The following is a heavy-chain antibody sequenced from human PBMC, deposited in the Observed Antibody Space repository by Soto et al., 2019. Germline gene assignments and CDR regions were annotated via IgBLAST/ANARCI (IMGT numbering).Heavy chain of an antibody. Sequence: QVQLVESGGGLVKPGGSLRLSCGASGFTFSDYYMSWIRQAPGKGLEWVSYSSSSSSYTNYADSVKGRFTISRDNAKNSLYLQMNSLRAEDTAVYYCARDHHRYSGYDYVDYWGQGTLVTVSS. CDR2: SSSSSSYT. V-gene: IGHV3-11*05. CDR1: GFTFSDYY. CDR3: ARDHHRYSGYDYVDY. D-gene: IGHD5-12*01. J-gene: IGHJ4*02.